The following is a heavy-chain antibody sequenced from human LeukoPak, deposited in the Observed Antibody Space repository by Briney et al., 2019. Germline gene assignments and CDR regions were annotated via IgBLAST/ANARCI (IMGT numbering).Heavy chain of an antibody. CDR3: ARAHQYCGTSSCYPFYFDY. V-gene: IGHV4-31*03. CDR1: GGSISSGGYY. Sequence: SETLSLTCTVSGGSISSGGYYWSWIRQHPGKGLEWIASVYYSGSTYYNPSLKSRVTISGDTSKNQFSLKMNSVTAADTAVYYCARAHQYCGTSSCYPFYFDYWGQGTLVTVSS. D-gene: IGHD2-2*01. J-gene: IGHJ4*02. CDR2: VYYSGST.